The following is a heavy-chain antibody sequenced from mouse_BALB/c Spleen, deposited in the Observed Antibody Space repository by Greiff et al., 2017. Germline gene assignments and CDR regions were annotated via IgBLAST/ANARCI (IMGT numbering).Heavy chain of an antibody. Sequence: EVKVEESGGGLVQPGGSLKLSCAASGFTFSSYGMSWVRQTPDKRLELVATINSNGGSTYYPDSVKGRFTISRDNAKNTLYLQMSSLKSEDTAMYYCARWSYYFDYWGQGTTLTVSS. CDR2: INSNGGST. CDR1: GFTFSSYG. CDR3: ARWSYYFDY. V-gene: IGHV5-6-3*01. J-gene: IGHJ2*01.